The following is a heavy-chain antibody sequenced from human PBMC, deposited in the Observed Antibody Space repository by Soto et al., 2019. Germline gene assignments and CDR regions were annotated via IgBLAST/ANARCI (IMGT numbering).Heavy chain of an antibody. CDR1: GGTFSSYT. J-gene: IGHJ5*02. CDR3: AIYCSSTSCLNWFDP. V-gene: IGHV1-69*02. Sequence: SVKVSCKASGGTFSSYTISWVRQAPGQGLEWMGRIIPILGIANYAQKFQGRVTITADKSTSTAYMELSSLRSEDTAVYYCAIYCSSTSCLNWFDPWGQGTLVTVSS. D-gene: IGHD2-2*01. CDR2: IIPILGIA.